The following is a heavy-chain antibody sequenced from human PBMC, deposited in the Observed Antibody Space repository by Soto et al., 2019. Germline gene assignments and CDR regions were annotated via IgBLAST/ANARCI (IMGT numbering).Heavy chain of an antibody. CDR3: ARHTTVVTTDYYYGMDV. CDR2: ISGSGGST. Sequence: PGGSLRLSCAASGFTFSSYAMSWVRQAPGKGLEWVSAISGSGGSTYYADSVKGRFTISRDNSKNTLYLQMNSLRAEDTAVYYCARHTTVVTTDYYYGMDVWGQGTTVTVSS. J-gene: IGHJ6*02. CDR1: GFTFSSYA. D-gene: IGHD4-4*01. V-gene: IGHV3-23*01.